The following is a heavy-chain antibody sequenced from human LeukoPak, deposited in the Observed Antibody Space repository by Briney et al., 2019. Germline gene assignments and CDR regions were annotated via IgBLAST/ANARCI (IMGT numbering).Heavy chain of an antibody. V-gene: IGHV3-64*01. CDR2: ISHNGVGT. Sequence: PGGSLRLSCAASGFTFSTYAMHWVRQAPGKGLEYVSAISHNGVGTYYANSVKDRFTISRDNSKNTLFLQMGSLRAEDLAVYYCAGEIYGDSDTYYFDYWGQGTLVTVSS. CDR1: GFTFSTYA. J-gene: IGHJ4*02. CDR3: AGEIYGDSDTYYFDY. D-gene: IGHD4-17*01.